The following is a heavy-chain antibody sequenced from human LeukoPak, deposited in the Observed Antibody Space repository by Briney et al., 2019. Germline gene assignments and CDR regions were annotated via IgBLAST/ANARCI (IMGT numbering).Heavy chain of an antibody. D-gene: IGHD6-19*01. J-gene: IGHJ5*02. Sequence: SETLSLTCSVSGGSISTSSYYWGWVRQPPGKGLEWIGNTYYGGSTCYNPSLKSRVTISVDTSKNQFSLKLSSVTAADTAVYYCARLGIAVAGIRWFDPWGQGTLVTVSS. V-gene: IGHV4-39*01. CDR2: TYYGGST. CDR1: GGSISTSSYY. CDR3: ARLGIAVAGIRWFDP.